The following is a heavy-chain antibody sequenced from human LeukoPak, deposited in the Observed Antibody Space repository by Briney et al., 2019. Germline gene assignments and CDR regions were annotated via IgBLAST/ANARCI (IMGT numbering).Heavy chain of an antibody. CDR1: GYTFTSYG. D-gene: IGHD4-17*01. CDR2: INPNSGGT. CDR3: ARVYDYGDYVDY. J-gene: IGHJ4*02. Sequence: ASVKVSCKASGYTFTSYGISWVRQAPGQGLEWMGWINPNSGGTNYAQKFQGRVTMTRDTSISTAYMELSRLRSDDTAVYYCARVYDYGDYVDYWGQGTLVTVSS. V-gene: IGHV1-2*02.